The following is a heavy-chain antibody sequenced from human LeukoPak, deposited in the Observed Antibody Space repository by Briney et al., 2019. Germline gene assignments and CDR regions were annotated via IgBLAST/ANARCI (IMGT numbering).Heavy chain of an antibody. Sequence: PGGSLRLSCAASGFTFSSYAMHWVRQAPGKGLEWVAVISYDGSNKYYADSVKGRFTISRDNSKNTLYLQMNSLRAEDTAVYYCARTGLATATTRYYFDYWGQGTLVTVSS. CDR1: GFTFSSYA. CDR3: ARTGLATATTRYYFDY. J-gene: IGHJ4*02. V-gene: IGHV3-30-3*01. D-gene: IGHD4-17*01. CDR2: ISYDGSNK.